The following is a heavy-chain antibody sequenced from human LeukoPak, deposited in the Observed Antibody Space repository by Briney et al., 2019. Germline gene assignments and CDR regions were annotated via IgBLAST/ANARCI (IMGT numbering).Heavy chain of an antibody. Sequence: GGSLRLSCAASGLTFSNAWMSWVRQAPGKGLEWVGRIRSKTDGGTTDYAAPVKGRFTISRDDSKNTLYLQMNSLKAEDTAVYYCARSRSYSGSQTDAFDFWGQGTMVTVSS. J-gene: IGHJ3*01. CDR1: GLTFSNAW. CDR2: IRSKTDGGTT. D-gene: IGHD1-26*01. V-gene: IGHV3-15*01. CDR3: ARSRSYSGSQTDAFDF.